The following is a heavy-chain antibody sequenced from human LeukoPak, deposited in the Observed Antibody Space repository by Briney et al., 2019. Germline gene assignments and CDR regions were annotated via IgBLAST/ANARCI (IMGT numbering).Heavy chain of an antibody. V-gene: IGHV3-7*01. CDR3: AKADSGMIEEAGAFDI. CDR1: GFVFSNYW. J-gene: IGHJ3*02. CDR2: VKEDGSEI. D-gene: IGHD3-22*01. Sequence: GGSLRLSCAASGFVFSNYWMTWVRQAPGKGLEWVASVKEDGSEIYYVDSVKGRLTISRDNSKNTLYLQMNSLRAEDTAVYYCAKADSGMIEEAGAFDIWGQGTMVTVSS.